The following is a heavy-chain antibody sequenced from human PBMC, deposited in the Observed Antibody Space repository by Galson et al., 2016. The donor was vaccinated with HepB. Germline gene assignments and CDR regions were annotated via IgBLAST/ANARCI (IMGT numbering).Heavy chain of an antibody. CDR2: IFHSGST. V-gene: IGHV4-4*02. D-gene: IGHD1/OR15-1a*01. J-gene: IGHJ4*02. Sequence: SETLSLTCAASGGSISSTNRWSWVRQPPGKGLEWIGEIFHSGSTHYNPSLKSRVTISVDKSKNQFSLRLTSVTAADTALYFCARVAQVPYWNIDYWGRGTLVAVSS. CDR3: ARVAQVPYWNIDY. CDR1: GGSISSTNR.